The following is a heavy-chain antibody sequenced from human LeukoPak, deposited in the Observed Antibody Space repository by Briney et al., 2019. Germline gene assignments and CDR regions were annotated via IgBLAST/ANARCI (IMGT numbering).Heavy chain of an antibody. V-gene: IGHV3-74*01. CDR2: INSDGSST. Sequence: GGSLRLSCAASGFTFTTYWMHWIRQAPGKGLVWVSRINSDGSSTSYADSVKGRFTISRDNAKNTLYLQMNSLRAEDTAVYYCARDRGTKKPGIIEYWGQGTLVTVSS. J-gene: IGHJ4*02. D-gene: IGHD6-13*01. CDR3: ARDRGTKKPGIIEY. CDR1: GFTFTTYW.